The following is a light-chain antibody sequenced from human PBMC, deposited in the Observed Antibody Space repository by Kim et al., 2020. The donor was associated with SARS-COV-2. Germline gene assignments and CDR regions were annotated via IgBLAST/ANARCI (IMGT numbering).Light chain of an antibody. CDR3: QQYYEMVT. CDR1: QNILFSVDNRNY. J-gene: IGKJ4*01. Sequence: RATINCKSSQNILFSVDNRNYLAWYQQKPGQSPKLLISWASTRASGVPDRFSGSGSGTDFTLTISSLQAEDVAFYYCQQYYEMVTFGGGTKVDIK. V-gene: IGKV4-1*01. CDR2: WAS.